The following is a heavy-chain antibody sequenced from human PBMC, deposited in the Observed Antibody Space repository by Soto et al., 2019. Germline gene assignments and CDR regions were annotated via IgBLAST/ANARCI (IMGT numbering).Heavy chain of an antibody. CDR3: AKGSRMWTPDY. Sequence: ASVKVSCKASGYTFTDCAIHWGRQAPGQRLEWMGWIAPGNGNTKYSQNFQGRVTITRDTSATTAYMELSSLRSEDTAVYYCAKGSRMWTPDYWGQGTLVTVSS. CDR2: IAPGNGNT. CDR1: GYTFTDCA. D-gene: IGHD2-21*01. V-gene: IGHV1-3*01. J-gene: IGHJ4*02.